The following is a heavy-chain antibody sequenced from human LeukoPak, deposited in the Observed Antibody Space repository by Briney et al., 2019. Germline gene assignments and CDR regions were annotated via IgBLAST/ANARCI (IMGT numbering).Heavy chain of an antibody. CDR2: IHHSGST. J-gene: IGHJ4*02. Sequence: PSETLSLTCTVSGDAITSDKYYWGWIRQPPGKGLEWIGNIHHSGSTYYSPSLKSRVTISVDTSKNQFSLRLSSVTAADTAVYYCARTAAAGALTLFDYWGQGTLVTVSS. D-gene: IGHD6-13*01. CDR1: GDAITSDKYY. CDR3: ARTAAAGALTLFDY. V-gene: IGHV4-39*07.